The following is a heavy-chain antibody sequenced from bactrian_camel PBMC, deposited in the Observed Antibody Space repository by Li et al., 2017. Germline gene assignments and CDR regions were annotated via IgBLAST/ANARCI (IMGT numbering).Heavy chain of an antibody. V-gene: IGHV3-2*01. D-gene: IGHD3*01. Sequence: VQLVESGGGLVQPGGSLRLSCAASGFNFSSYNYYVSWVRQAPGRGLEWVSSISRDGINTYYGDSVKGRFTISKDNAKSTVYLQMNNLQFEDRALYYCATDHDLTAIMGLGLLNLLYWGQGTQVTVS. CDR3: ATDHDLTAIMGLGLLNLLY. J-gene: IGHJ4*01. CDR2: ISRDGINT. CDR1: GFNFSSYNYY.